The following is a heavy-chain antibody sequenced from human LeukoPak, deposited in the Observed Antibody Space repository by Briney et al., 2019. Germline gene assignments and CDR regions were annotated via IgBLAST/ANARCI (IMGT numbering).Heavy chain of an antibody. D-gene: IGHD6-13*01. CDR2: ISYDGSNK. V-gene: IGHV3-30*18. CDR1: GFTFSSYG. J-gene: IGHJ4*02. CDR3: AKSGEGSIAAAGSVDY. Sequence: GGSLRLSCAASGFTFSSYGMHWVRQAPGKGLEWVAVISYDGSNKYYADSVKGRFTISRDNSKNTLYLQMNSLRAEDTAVYYCAKSGEGSIAAAGSVDYWGQGTLVTVSS.